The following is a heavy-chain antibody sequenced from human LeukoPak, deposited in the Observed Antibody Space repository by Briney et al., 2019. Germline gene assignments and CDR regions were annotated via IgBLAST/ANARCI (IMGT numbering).Heavy chain of an antibody. CDR3: ASWGEGALDN. CDR2: ISTSTTTI. V-gene: IGHV3-48*01. Sequence: PGGSLRLSCAASGFTFSNYWMSWVRQAPGKGLEWISYISTSTTTIYYANSVKGRFTISRDNAKKSLYLQMNSLRVEDTGVYYCASWGEGALDNWGQGTLVTVSS. CDR1: GFTFSNYW. J-gene: IGHJ4*02. D-gene: IGHD1-26*01.